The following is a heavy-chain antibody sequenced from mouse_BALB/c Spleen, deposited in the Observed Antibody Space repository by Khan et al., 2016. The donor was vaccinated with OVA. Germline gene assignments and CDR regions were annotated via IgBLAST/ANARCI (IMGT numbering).Heavy chain of an antibody. J-gene: IGHJ3*01. Sequence: QVQLKESGPGLVRPSQTLSITCTVSGFSLTTYGVHWVRQSPGKGLEWLGVIRRGGNTDYNAAFISRLIITKDNSKSQVFFKMNSQQADDTARYYCARNSYMYDFTYWGQGTLVTVSA. CDR2: IRRGGNT. CDR3: ARNSYMYDFTY. V-gene: IGHV2-2*01. CDR1: GFSLTTYG. D-gene: IGHD2-14*01.